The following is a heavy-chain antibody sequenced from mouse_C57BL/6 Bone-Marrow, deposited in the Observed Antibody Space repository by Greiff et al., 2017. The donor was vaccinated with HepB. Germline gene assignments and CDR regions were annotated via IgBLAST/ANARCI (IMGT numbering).Heavy chain of an antibody. V-gene: IGHV1-15*01. J-gene: IGHJ2*01. CDR2: IDPETGGT. D-gene: IGHD2-4*01. CDR3: TRWDYADY. CDR1: GYTFTDYE. Sequence: VQLQQSGAELVRPGSSVTLSCKASGYTFTDYEMHWVKQTPVHGLEWIGAIDPETGGTAYNQKFKGKAILTADKSSSTAYMELRSLTSEDSAVYYCTRWDYADYWGQGTTLTVSS.